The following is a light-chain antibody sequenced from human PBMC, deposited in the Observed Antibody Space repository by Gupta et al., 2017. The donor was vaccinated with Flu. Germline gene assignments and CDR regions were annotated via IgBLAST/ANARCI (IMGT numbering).Light chain of an antibody. V-gene: IGKV2-28*01. CDR2: LAS. CDR1: QSLVHSNGYTY. J-gene: IGKJ2*01. Sequence: VTPGESVSISCRSSQSLVHSNGYTYLDWYLQRPGQSPQVIIYLASRRSFGVPERFRGSGSGADSTLEISRVEADDIGIYYCMQGLEAPFTFGQGTRLDFK. CDR3: MQGLEAPFT.